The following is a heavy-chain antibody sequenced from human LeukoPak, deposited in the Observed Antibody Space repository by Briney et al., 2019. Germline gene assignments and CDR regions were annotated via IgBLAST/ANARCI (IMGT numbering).Heavy chain of an antibody. CDR3: ARHGDSSGWYFEYFQH. V-gene: IGHV4-30-4*01. D-gene: IGHD6-19*01. J-gene: IGHJ1*01. CDR1: GGSVSSGDYY. Sequence: SETLSLTCTVSGGSVSSGDYYWSWIRQPPGKGLEWIGYIYNSGSTYYNPSLKSRLTISEDTSKNQFSLKLSSVTAADTAVYYCARHGDSSGWYFEYFQHWGQGTLVTVSS. CDR2: IYNSGST.